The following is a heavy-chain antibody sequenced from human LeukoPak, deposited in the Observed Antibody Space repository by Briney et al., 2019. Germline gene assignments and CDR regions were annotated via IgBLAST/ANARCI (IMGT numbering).Heavy chain of an antibody. J-gene: IGHJ4*02. D-gene: IGHD1-26*01. CDR3: AKCIVGATAPFDY. V-gene: IGHV3-23*01. Sequence: GGSLRLSCAAPGFTFSIYAMSWVRQAPGKGLEWVSAISGSGGSTYYADFVKGRFTISRDNSKNTLYLQMNSLRAEDTAVYYCAKCIVGATAPFDYWGQGTLVTVSS. CDR2: ISGSGGST. CDR1: GFTFSIYA.